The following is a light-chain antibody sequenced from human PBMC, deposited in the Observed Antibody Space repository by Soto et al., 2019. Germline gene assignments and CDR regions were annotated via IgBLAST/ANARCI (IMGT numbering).Light chain of an antibody. CDR3: QHGGA. CDR1: QTISNY. J-gene: IGKJ3*01. CDR2: DAS. V-gene: IGKV3-11*01. Sequence: EILLTQSPATLSLSAGERATLSCRAGQTISNYLAWYQQKPGRAPRLLTYDASNRATDIPARFSGSGSGTDFTLTISSLEPDDFAVYYCQHGGAFGPGTKVEIK.